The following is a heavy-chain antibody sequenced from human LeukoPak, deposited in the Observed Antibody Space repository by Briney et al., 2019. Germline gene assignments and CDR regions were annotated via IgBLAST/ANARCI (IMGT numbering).Heavy chain of an antibody. CDR1: GYSISSGYY. V-gene: IGHV4-38-2*02. CDR3: ARVRRAYSSGWYNWFDP. Sequence: SETLSLTCTVSGYSISSGYYWGWIRQPPGKGLEWIGEINHSGSTNYNPSLKSRVTISVDTSKNQFSLKLSSVTAADTAVYYCARVRRAYSSGWYNWFDPWGQGTLVTVSS. J-gene: IGHJ5*02. CDR2: INHSGST. D-gene: IGHD6-19*01.